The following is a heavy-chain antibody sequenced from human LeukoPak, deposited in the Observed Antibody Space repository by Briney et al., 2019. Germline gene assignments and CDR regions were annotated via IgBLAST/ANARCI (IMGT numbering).Heavy chain of an antibody. D-gene: IGHD3-10*01. Sequence: ASVTVSCEASGYTFSAFHIHWVRLAPGQGPEWMGWVNPNSGDTNYAQRFRGRVTMTRDTSINTAYMELSSLRSDDTAVYYCARSNYYGSQSEYWGQGTLVAVSS. CDR1: GYTFSAFH. CDR2: VNPNSGDT. CDR3: ARSNYYGSQSEY. V-gene: IGHV1-2*02. J-gene: IGHJ4*02.